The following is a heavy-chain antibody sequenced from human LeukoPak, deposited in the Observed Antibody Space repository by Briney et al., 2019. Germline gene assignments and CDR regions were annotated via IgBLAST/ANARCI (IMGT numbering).Heavy chain of an antibody. D-gene: IGHD6-13*01. V-gene: IGHV1-69*13. CDR1: GGTFSSYA. J-gene: IGHJ4*02. Sequence: ASVKVSCKASGGTFSSYAISWVRQAPGQGLEWMGGIIPIFGTANYAQKFQGRVTITADESTSTAYMELSSLRSEDTAVYYCASPIAAAGGYYFDYWGQGTLVTVSS. CDR2: IIPIFGTA. CDR3: ASPIAAAGGYYFDY.